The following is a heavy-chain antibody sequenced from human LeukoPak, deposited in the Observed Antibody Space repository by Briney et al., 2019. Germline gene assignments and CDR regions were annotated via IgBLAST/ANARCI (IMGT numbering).Heavy chain of an antibody. CDR3: ARAEVVPARFKVPWFDP. J-gene: IGHJ5*02. CDR2: ISAYNGNT. CDR1: GYTFTKYG. V-gene: IGHV1-18*01. Sequence: ASVKVSCKASGYTFTKYGISWVRQAPGQGLEWMGWISAYNGNTKYTQKVQGRVSLTTDTPTSTAYMELRSLRSDDTAVYYCARAEVVPARFKVPWFDPWGQGTLVTVSS. D-gene: IGHD2-2*01.